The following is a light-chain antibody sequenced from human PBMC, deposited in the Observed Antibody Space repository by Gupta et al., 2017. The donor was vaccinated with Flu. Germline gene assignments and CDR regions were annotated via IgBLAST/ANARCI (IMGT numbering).Light chain of an antibody. CDR2: GAS. J-gene: IGKJ1*01. CDR3: QQTDSTPWT. CDR1: QHIANY. V-gene: IGKV1-39*01. Sequence: DIQMTQSPPSLSASVGDRITITCRASQHIANYLNWYQQRPGEAPKLLVFGASNLQAGVPARFSGSGSGRDFTLTISTLQSEDFATYSCQQTDSTPWTFGQGTTVDIK.